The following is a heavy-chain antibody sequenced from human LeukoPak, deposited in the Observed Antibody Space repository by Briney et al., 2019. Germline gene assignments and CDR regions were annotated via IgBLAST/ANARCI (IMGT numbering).Heavy chain of an antibody. Sequence: SETLSLTCTVSGRSISSGDYSWSWIRQPPGKGLERIGYIYYSGSTYYNPSLKSRVTISVDTSKNQFSLKLSSVTAADTAVYYCARVGLEWLFDHYYFDYWGQGTLVTVSP. CDR1: GRSISSGDYS. CDR2: IYYSGST. J-gene: IGHJ4*02. D-gene: IGHD3-3*01. V-gene: IGHV4-30-4*08. CDR3: ARVGLEWLFDHYYFDY.